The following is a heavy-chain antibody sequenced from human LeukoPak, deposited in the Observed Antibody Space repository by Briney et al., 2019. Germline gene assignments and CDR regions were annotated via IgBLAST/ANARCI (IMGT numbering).Heavy chain of an antibody. J-gene: IGHJ5*02. CDR2: IIPIFGTA. Sequence: SVKVSCKASGGTFSSYAISWVRQAPGQGLEWMGGIIPIFGTANYAQKFQGRVTITADESTSTAYTELSSLRSEDTAVYYCARGYCSSTSCSHLGFDPWGQGTLVTVSS. D-gene: IGHD2-2*01. CDR3: ARGYCSSTSCSHLGFDP. CDR1: GGTFSSYA. V-gene: IGHV1-69*13.